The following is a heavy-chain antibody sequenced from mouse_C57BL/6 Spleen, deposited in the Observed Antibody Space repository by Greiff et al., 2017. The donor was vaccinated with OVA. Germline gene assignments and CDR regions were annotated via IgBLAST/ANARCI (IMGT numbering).Heavy chain of an antibody. CDR3: ARGELGGY. D-gene: IGHD4-1*01. CDR1: GYTFTSYW. V-gene: IGHV1-52*01. J-gene: IGHJ2*01. CDR2: IDPSDSET. Sequence: QVQLQQPGAELVRPGSSVKLSCKASGYTFTSYWMHWVKQRPIQGLEWIGNIDPSDSETHYTQKFKDKATLTVDKSSSTAYMQLSSLTSEDSAVYYCARGELGGYWGQGTTLTVSS.